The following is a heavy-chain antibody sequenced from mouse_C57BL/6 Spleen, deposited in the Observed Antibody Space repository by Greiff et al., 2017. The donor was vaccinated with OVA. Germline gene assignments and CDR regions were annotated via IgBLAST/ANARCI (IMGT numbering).Heavy chain of an antibody. Sequence: QVQLQQSGPELVKPGASVKISCKASGYAFSSSWLNWVKQRPGKGLEWIGRIYPGDGDTNYNGKFKGKATLTADKSSSTAYMQLSSLTSEDSAVYFCARSDDGDYVAYWGQGTLVTVSA. CDR2: IYPGDGDT. J-gene: IGHJ3*01. V-gene: IGHV1-82*01. CDR1: GYAFSSSW. D-gene: IGHD2-3*01. CDR3: ARSDDGDYVAY.